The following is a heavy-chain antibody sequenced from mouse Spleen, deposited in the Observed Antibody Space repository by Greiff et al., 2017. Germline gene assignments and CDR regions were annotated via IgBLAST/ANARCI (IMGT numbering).Heavy chain of an antibody. CDR1: GFSLTSYA. CDR2: IWTGGGT. D-gene: IGHD2-10*02. V-gene: IGHV2-9-1*01. Sequence: VKLMESGPGLVAPSQSLSITCTVSGFSLTSYAISWVRQPPGKGLEWLGVIWTGGGTNYNSALKSRLSISKDNSKSQVFLKMNSLQTDDTARYYCARTEYGNSYWYFDVWGAGTTVTVSS. CDR3: ARTEYGNSYWYFDV. J-gene: IGHJ1*01.